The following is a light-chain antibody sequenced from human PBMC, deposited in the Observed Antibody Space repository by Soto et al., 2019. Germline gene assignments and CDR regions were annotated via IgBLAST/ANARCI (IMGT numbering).Light chain of an antibody. CDR1: SSNSGSNT. CDR2: TNN. Sequence: QSVLTQPPSASGTPGQRGTISCSGSSSNSGSNTVNWYQQLPGTAPKLLMYTNNQRPSGVPDRFSGSKSGTSASLAISGLQSEDEADYYCAAWDDSLNGVVFGGGTKLTVL. CDR3: AAWDDSLNGVV. V-gene: IGLV1-44*01. J-gene: IGLJ2*01.